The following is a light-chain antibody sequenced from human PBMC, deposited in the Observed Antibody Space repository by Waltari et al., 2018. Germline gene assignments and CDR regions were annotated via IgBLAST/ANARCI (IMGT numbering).Light chain of an antibody. CDR1: QGISSA. V-gene: IGKV1-13*02. Sequence: AFQLTQSPSTLSASIVDRVHITCRASQGISSALAWYQRKPGNAPKLLIYDASSLEGGVPSRFSGSGSGTDFTLTISSLQPEDFATYYCQQFTSYPLTFGQGTKLEIK. J-gene: IGKJ2*01. CDR2: DAS. CDR3: QQFTSYPLT.